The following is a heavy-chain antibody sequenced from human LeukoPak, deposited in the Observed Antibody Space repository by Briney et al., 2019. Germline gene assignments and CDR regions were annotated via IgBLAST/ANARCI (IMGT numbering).Heavy chain of an antibody. V-gene: IGHV4-59*01. D-gene: IGHD3-16*01. J-gene: IGHJ4*02. Sequence: SSETLSLTCTVSDDSISDYYRGWIRQPPGKGLEWIGYFHNSGTSTYNPSLKSRVTISADTSKNQFSLKLNPLTTADTAVYYCTRGAGWLIDYWGQGILVTVSS. CDR2: FHNSGTS. CDR1: DDSISDYY. CDR3: TRGAGWLIDY.